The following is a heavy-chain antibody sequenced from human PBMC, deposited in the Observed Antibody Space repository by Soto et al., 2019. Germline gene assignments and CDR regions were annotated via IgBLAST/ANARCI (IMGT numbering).Heavy chain of an antibody. Sequence: EVQLVESGGGLVQPGGSLRLSCATSGFTFSSYSMNWVRQTPGKGLEWISYSRSYDDTKFYADSVKGRFTISRDNAKNSLYLQMNNLRDDDTAVYYCARDTHALDYWGQGTLVTVSS. CDR2: SRSYDDTK. CDR3: ARDTHALDY. CDR1: GFTFSSYS. J-gene: IGHJ4*02. V-gene: IGHV3-48*02.